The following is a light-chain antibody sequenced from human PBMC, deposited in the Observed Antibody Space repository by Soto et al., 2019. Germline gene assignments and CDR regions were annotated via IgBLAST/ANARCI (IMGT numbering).Light chain of an antibody. J-gene: IGKJ4*01. CDR3: QEYGRLPLT. CDR1: QSIIT. Sequence: EFELTQSPGTLSLSPGERATLSCRASQSIITLAWYKQKPGRAPRLLIFGVSRRATGIPDRFSGSGSGTDFTLTINRLEPEDFALYYCQEYGRLPLTFGGGTKVEIK. V-gene: IGKV3-20*01. CDR2: GVS.